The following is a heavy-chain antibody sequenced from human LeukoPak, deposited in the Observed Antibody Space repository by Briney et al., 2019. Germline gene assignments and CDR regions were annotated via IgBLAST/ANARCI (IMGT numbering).Heavy chain of an antibody. D-gene: IGHD6-19*01. CDR1: GFTFSSYA. V-gene: IGHV3-23*01. J-gene: IGHJ6*02. CDR2: ISGSGGST. Sequence: SGGSLRLSCAASGFTFSSYAMSWVRQAPGKGLEWVSAISGSGGSTYYADSVKGRFTISRGNSKNTLYLQMNSLRAEDTAVYYCARGDIAVAGDYYYGMDVWGQGTTVTVSS. CDR3: ARGDIAVAGDYYYGMDV.